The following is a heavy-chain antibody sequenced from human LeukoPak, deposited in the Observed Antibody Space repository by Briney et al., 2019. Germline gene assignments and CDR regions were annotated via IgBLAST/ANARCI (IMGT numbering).Heavy chain of an antibody. CDR2: IYYSGST. CDR3: ATVAVPDEYFQH. Sequence: SETLSLTCTVSGGSICSGDYYWSWIRQPPGKGLEWIGYIYYSGSTYYKSSLKSRVTISVDTSKNQFSLKLSSVTAADTAVYYCATVAVPDEYFQHWGQGTLVTVSS. CDR1: GGSICSGDYY. V-gene: IGHV4-30-4*08. J-gene: IGHJ1*01. D-gene: IGHD2-2*01.